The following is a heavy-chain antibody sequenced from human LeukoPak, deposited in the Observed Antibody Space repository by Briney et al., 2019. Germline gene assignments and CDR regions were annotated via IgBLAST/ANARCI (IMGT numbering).Heavy chain of an antibody. Sequence: ASVKVSCKASGYTFTGYYMHWVRQAPGQGLEWMGWINPKSGGTNYAQKFQGRVTITADKSTSTAYMELSSLRSEDTAVYYCARDRGYYYDSSGYDYWGQGTLVTVSS. CDR1: GYTFTGYY. CDR3: ARDRGYYYDSSGYDY. CDR2: INPKSGGT. D-gene: IGHD3-22*01. V-gene: IGHV1-2*02. J-gene: IGHJ4*02.